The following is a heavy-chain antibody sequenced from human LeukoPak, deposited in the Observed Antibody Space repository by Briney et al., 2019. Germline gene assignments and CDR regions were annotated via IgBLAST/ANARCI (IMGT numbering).Heavy chain of an antibody. V-gene: IGHV3-7*01. CDR1: GFTFSSYW. CDR3: ARDLVGAAD. Sequence: GGSLRLSCTASGFTFSSYWMSWVRRAPGKGLEWVANIKEDGSEKNYAESVKGRFTISRDNAKKSLYLDMNSLRAEDTAFYYCARDLVGAADWGQGTLVSVSS. CDR2: IKEDGSEK. J-gene: IGHJ4*02. D-gene: IGHD1-26*01.